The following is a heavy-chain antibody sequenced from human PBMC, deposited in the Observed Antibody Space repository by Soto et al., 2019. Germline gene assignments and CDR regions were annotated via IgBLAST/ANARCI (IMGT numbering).Heavy chain of an antibody. CDR3: ATTFDYNGYFDP. V-gene: IGHV5-10-1*01. Sequence: GESLKISCKGSGYSFTSYWISWVRQMPGKGLEWMGRIDPSDSYTNYSPSFQGHVTISADKSIGTAYLQWSSLKASDTAIYYCATTFDYNGYFDPWGQGTQVTVSS. D-gene: IGHD4-4*01. J-gene: IGHJ5*02. CDR1: GYSFTSYW. CDR2: IDPSDSYT.